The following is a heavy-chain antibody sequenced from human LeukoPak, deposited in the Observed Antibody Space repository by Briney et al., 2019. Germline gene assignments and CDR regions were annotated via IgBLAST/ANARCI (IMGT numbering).Heavy chain of an antibody. CDR3: AGSKYYYDSSGYKTGYYYYGMDV. V-gene: IGHV4-61*02. CDR1: GGPISSGSYY. J-gene: IGHJ6*02. CDR2: IYTSGST. D-gene: IGHD3-22*01. Sequence: PSQTLSLTCTVSGGPISSGSYYWSWLRQPAGTGLEWIGRIYTSGSTNYNPSLKSRVTISVDTSKNQFSLKLSSVTAADTAVYYCAGSKYYYDSSGYKTGYYYYGMDVWGQGTTVTVSS.